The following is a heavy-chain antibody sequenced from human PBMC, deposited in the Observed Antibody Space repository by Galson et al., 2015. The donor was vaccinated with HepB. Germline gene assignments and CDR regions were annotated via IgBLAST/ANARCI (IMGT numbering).Heavy chain of an antibody. J-gene: IGHJ4*02. CDR3: ATITTRPY. V-gene: IGHV1-2*02. Sequence: SVKVSCKASGYTFTGYYLHWVRQAPGQGLEWMGWINPNSGGTNYAQKFQDRVTLTRDTSISTAYMELSRLRSDDTAFYYCATITTRPYWGQGTLVTVSS. D-gene: IGHD1-1*01. CDR2: INPNSGGT. CDR1: GYTFTGYY.